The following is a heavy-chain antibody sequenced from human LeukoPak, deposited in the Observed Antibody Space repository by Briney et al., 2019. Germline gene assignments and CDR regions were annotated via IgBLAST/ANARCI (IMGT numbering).Heavy chain of an antibody. CDR3: ARGRGYYDSSGYFDWFDP. D-gene: IGHD3-22*01. J-gene: IGHJ5*02. V-gene: IGHV1-69*04. CDR1: GGTFSSYA. Sequence: SVKVSCKASGGTFSSYATSWVRQAPGQGLEWMGRIIPILGIANYAQKFQGRVTITADKSTSTAYMELSSLRSEDTAVYYCARGRGYYDSSGYFDWFDPWGQGTLVTVSS. CDR2: IIPILGIA.